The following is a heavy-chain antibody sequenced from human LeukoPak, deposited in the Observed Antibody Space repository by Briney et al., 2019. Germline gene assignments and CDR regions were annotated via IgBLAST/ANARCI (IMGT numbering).Heavy chain of an antibody. Sequence: PGGSLRLSCAASGFTSSSYGMHWVRQAPGKGLEWVAVISYDGSNKYYADSVKGRFTISRDNSKNTLYLQMNSLRAEDTAVYYCAKDIEVMVRGGMGGYYYGMDVWGQGTTVTVSS. CDR2: ISYDGSNK. CDR1: GFTSSSYG. D-gene: IGHD3-10*01. V-gene: IGHV3-30*18. CDR3: AKDIEVMVRGGMGGYYYGMDV. J-gene: IGHJ6*02.